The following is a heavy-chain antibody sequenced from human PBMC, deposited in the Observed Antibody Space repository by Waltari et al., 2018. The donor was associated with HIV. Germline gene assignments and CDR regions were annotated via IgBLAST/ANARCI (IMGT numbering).Heavy chain of an antibody. CDR2: IEVDATTT. V-gene: IGHV3-23*01. Sequence: VRLSESGGSRVQPGESLTLSCQVSGSLFWHFPSRWLRQGPGWGQAWLATIEVDATTTHYADSVRGRSVVSRDLSKGMLLLQMDGLRVDDTAVYFCATHLTGSGSFFYYIMDNWGRGTTVSVS. D-gene: IGHD3-10*01. CDR3: ATHLTGSGSFFYYIMDN. J-gene: IGHJ6*02. CDR1: GSLFWHFP.